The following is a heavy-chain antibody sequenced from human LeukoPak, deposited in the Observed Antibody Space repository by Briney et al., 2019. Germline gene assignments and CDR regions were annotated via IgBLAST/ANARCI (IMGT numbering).Heavy chain of an antibody. Sequence: ASVKVSCKASGYTFTDYYMHWVRQAPGQGLEWMGWINPKSGGTNYAQNFQGRVTMTRDTSISTAYMKLSGLRSDDRAVYYCVRDAIAAAGTGGWGQGTLVTVSS. CDR2: INPKSGGT. V-gene: IGHV1-2*02. CDR3: VRDAIAAAGTGG. CDR1: GYTFTDYY. D-gene: IGHD6-13*01. J-gene: IGHJ4*02.